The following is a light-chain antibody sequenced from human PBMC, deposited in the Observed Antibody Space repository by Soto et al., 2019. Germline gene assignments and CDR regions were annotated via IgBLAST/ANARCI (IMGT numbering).Light chain of an antibody. J-gene: IGKJ5*01. Sequence: EMMMTQDTATLSVGRREIATLSCRASQSVSSYLAWYQQKPGQAPRLLIYDASNRATGIPARFSGSGSGTDLRLTIGVLAPEDFAVYYCPQPSNSITFGRGTPLGIK. V-gene: IGKV3-11*01. CDR2: DAS. CDR3: PQPSNSIT. CDR1: QSVSSY.